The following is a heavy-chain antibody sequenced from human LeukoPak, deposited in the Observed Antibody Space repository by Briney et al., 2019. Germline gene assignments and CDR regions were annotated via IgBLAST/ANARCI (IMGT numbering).Heavy chain of an antibody. V-gene: IGHV4-61*02. J-gene: IGHJ4*02. Sequence: PSETLSLTCTVSGGSISSGSYYWSWIRQPAGKGLEWIGRIYTSGSTNYNPSLKSRVTISVDTSKNQFSLKLSSVTAADTAVYYCARARYDFWSGYYYGPHDYWGQGTLVTVSS. CDR3: ARARYDFWSGYYYGPHDY. CDR1: GGSISSGSYY. D-gene: IGHD3-3*01. CDR2: IYTSGST.